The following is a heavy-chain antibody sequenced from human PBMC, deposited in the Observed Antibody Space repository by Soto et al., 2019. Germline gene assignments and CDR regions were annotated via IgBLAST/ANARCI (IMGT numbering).Heavy chain of an antibody. CDR3: ARMRMAPGGSSLVYYGMDV. V-gene: IGHV3-33*01. CDR1: GFTFSSYG. J-gene: IGHJ6*02. CDR2: IWYDGSNK. Sequence: GGSLRLSCAASGFTFSSYGMHWVRQAPGKGLEWVAVIWYDGSNKYYADSVKGRFTISRDNSKNTLYLQMNSLRAEDTAVYYCARMRMAPGGSSLVYYGMDVWGQGTTVTVSS. D-gene: IGHD6-13*01.